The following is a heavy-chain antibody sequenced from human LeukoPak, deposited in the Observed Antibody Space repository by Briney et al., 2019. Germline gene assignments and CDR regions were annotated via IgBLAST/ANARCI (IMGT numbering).Heavy chain of an antibody. J-gene: IGHJ5*02. CDR1: GFSLSNARMG. Sequence: SGPVLVKPPETLTLTCTVSGFSLSNARMGVSWIRQPPGKALEWLAHIFSNDDKSYSTSLKSRLTISKDTSKSQVVLTMTNMDPVDTATYYCARICGTIVLWCDPGGQGTLVSVSS. D-gene: IGHD4/OR15-4a*01. CDR2: IFSNDDK. V-gene: IGHV2-26*02. CDR3: ARICGTIVLWCDP.